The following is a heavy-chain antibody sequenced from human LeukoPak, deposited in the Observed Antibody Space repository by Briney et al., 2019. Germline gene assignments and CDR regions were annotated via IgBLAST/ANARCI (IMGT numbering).Heavy chain of an antibody. J-gene: IGHJ4*02. Sequence: PGTSLRLSCAASGFTLSSCGMHWVRQAPGKGLEWVAVITYDGITTYFDDSVKGRFTISRDTSKSMLYLQMNSLRPEDTAVCYCVKEQSSGNYRTADFWGQGTLVTVSS. D-gene: IGHD3-10*01. CDR1: GFTLSSCG. CDR3: VKEQSSGNYRTADF. CDR2: ITYDGITT. V-gene: IGHV3-30*18.